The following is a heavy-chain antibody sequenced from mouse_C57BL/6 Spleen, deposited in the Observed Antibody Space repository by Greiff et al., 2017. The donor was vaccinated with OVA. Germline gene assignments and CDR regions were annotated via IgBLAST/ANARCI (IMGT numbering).Heavy chain of an antibody. CDR3: AYSNYPYYFDY. Sequence: VMLVESGAELVRPGTSVKVSCKASGYAFTNYLIEWVKQRPGQGLEWIGVINPGSGGTNYNEKFKGKATLTADKSSSTAYMQLSSLTSEDSAVYFCAYSNYPYYFDYWGQGTTLTVSS. CDR1: GYAFTNYL. V-gene: IGHV1-54*01. J-gene: IGHJ2*01. CDR2: INPGSGGT. D-gene: IGHD2-5*01.